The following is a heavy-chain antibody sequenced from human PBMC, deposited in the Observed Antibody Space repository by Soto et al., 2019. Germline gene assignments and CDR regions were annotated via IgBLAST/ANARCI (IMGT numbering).Heavy chain of an antibody. J-gene: IGHJ6*02. Sequence: PGESLKISCKGSGYSFTSYWIGWVRQMPGKGLEWMGIIYPGDSDTRYSPSFQGQVTISADESISTAYLQWSSLKASDTAMYYCARQAVTIYYGMDVWGQGTTVTVSS. CDR3: ARQAVTIYYGMDV. D-gene: IGHD4-17*01. CDR2: IYPGDSDT. CDR1: GYSFTSYW. V-gene: IGHV5-51*01.